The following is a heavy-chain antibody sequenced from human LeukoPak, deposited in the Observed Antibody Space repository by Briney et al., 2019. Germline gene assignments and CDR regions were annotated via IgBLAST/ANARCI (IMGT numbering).Heavy chain of an antibody. D-gene: IGHD2-2*01. CDR1: GYTFTGYY. CDR3: ARLDCSSTSCPVDWFDL. V-gene: IGHV1-2*02. CDR2: INPNSGGT. Sequence: ASVKVSCKASGYTFTGYYMHWVRQAPGQGLEWMGWINPNSGGTNYAQKFQGRVTMTRDTSISTAYMELSRLRSDDTAVYYCARLDCSSTSCPVDWFDLWGQGTLVTVSS. J-gene: IGHJ5*02.